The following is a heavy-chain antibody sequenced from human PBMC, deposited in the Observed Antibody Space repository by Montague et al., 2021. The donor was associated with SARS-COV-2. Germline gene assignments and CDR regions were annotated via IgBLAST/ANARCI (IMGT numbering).Heavy chain of an antibody. V-gene: IGHV3-30*04. J-gene: IGHJ4*02. CDR2: ISYDGSNK. CDR3: ARDNYGYVWGSYRYIY. D-gene: IGHD3-16*02. CDR1: GFTFSSYA. Sequence: SLRLSCAASGFTFSSYAIHWVRQAPGKGLEWVAVISYDGSNKYYADPVKGRFTISREMNSLRAEDTAVYYCARDNYGYVWGSYRYIYWGQGTLVTVSS.